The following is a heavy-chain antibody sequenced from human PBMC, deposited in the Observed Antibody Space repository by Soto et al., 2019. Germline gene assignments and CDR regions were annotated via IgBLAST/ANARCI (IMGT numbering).Heavy chain of an antibody. CDR3: AKDGEHDYYYYYYMDV. CDR1: GFTFSSYG. V-gene: IGHV3-30*18. Sequence: GGSLRLSCAASGFTFSSYGMHWVRQAPGKGLEWVAVISYDGSNKYYADSVKGRFTISRDNSKNTLYLQMNSLRAEDTAVYYCAKDGEHDYYYYYYMDVWGKGTTVTVSS. CDR2: ISYDGSNK. J-gene: IGHJ6*03. D-gene: IGHD3-10*01.